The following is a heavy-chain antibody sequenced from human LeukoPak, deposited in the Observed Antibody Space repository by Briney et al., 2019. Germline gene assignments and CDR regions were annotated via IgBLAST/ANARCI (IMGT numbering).Heavy chain of an antibody. D-gene: IGHD6-13*01. Sequence: SETLSLTCTVSGGSISSYYWSWIRQPPGKGLEWIGYIYYSGSTNYNPSLKSRVTISVDTSKNQFSLKLSSVTAADTAVYYCARHLGSSWYNYYYYGMDVWGQGTTVTVSS. CDR2: IYYSGST. CDR3: ARHLGSSWYNYYYYGMDV. J-gene: IGHJ6*02. V-gene: IGHV4-59*08. CDR1: GGSISSYY.